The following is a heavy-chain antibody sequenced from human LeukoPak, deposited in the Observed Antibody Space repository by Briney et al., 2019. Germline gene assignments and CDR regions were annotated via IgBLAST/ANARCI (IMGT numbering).Heavy chain of an antibody. CDR3: TRGTTAARPDYFDY. Sequence: GGSLRLSCAASGFTFSSYWMHWVRQAPGKGLVWVSRIHTDGSATDYADSVKGRFTISRDNAKNTLFLQMNSLRDEDTAVYYCTRGTTAARPDYFDYWGQGTLVTVSP. CDR2: IHTDGSAT. J-gene: IGHJ4*02. V-gene: IGHV3-74*01. CDR1: GFTFSSYW. D-gene: IGHD6-6*01.